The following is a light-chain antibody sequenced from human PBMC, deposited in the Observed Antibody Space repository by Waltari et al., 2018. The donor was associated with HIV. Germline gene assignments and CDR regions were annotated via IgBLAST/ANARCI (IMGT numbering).Light chain of an antibody. Sequence: SYVLTQSPSVSVAPGQTAIITCGGNNIGSNRVHWYQQRPGQAPGLLIFDDDDRPSGIPERFSGSNSGDTATLSISRVEAWDEADYFCQVWDIITDEVIFGGGTKMTVL. CDR3: QVWDIITDEVI. V-gene: IGLV3-21*01. CDR2: DDD. J-gene: IGLJ2*01. CDR1: NIGSNR.